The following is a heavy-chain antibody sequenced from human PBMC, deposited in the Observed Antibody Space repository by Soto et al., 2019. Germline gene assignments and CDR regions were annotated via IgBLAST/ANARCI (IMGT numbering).Heavy chain of an antibody. V-gene: IGHV1-2*04. CDR2: INPNSGGT. CDR3: ARDTGIAARPQGGLSYYYMDV. D-gene: IGHD6-6*01. J-gene: IGHJ6*03. CDR1: GYTFTGYY. Sequence: QVQLVQSGAEVKKPGASVKVSCKASGYTFTGYYMHWVRQAPGQGLEWMGWINPNSGGTNYAQKFQGWVTMTRDTSISTAYMELSRLRSDDTAVYYCARDTGIAARPQGGLSYYYMDVWGKGTTVTVSS.